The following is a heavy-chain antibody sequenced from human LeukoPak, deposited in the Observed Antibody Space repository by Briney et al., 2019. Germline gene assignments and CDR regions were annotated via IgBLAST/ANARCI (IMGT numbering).Heavy chain of an antibody. CDR3: ARGPDSSGLFDI. Sequence: ASVKVSCKASGYTFTGYYMHWVRQAPGQGLEWMGWINPNSGGTNYAQKFQGRVTMTRDASISTAYMELSRLRSDDTAVYYCARGPDSSGLFDIWGQGTMVTVSS. CDR1: GYTFTGYY. CDR2: INPNSGGT. D-gene: IGHD3-22*01. V-gene: IGHV1-2*02. J-gene: IGHJ3*02.